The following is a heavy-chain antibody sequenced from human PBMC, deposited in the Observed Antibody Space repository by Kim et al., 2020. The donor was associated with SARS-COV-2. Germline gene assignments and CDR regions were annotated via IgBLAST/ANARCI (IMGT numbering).Heavy chain of an antibody. CDR1: GGSISSGGYY. Sequence: SETLSLTCTVSGGSISSGGYYWSWIRQHPGKGLEWIGYIYYSGSTYYNPSLKSRVTISVDTSKNQFSLKLSSVTAADTAVYYCARDRPAPGYCSSTSCPGAYYYGMDVWGQGTTVTVSS. J-gene: IGHJ6*02. D-gene: IGHD2-2*03. V-gene: IGHV4-31*03. CDR3: ARDRPAPGYCSSTSCPGAYYYGMDV. CDR2: IYYSGST.